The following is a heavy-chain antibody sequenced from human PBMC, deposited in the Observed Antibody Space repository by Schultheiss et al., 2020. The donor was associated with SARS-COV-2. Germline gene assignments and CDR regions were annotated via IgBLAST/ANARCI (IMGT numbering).Heavy chain of an antibody. CDR3: ARDRRYCSSTSCYDPYYYYGMDV. D-gene: IGHD2-2*01. CDR1: GGSISSGGYS. Sequence: SETLSLTCAVSGGSISSGGYSWSWIRQPPGKGLEWIGYIYYSGSTYYNPSLKSRVTISVDTSKNQFSLKLSSVTAADTAVYYCARDRRYCSSTSCYDPYYYYGMDVWGQGTTVTVSS. CDR2: IYYSGST. J-gene: IGHJ6*02. V-gene: IGHV4-31*11.